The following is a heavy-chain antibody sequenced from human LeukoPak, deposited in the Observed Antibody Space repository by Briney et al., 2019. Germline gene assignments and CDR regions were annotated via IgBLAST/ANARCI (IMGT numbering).Heavy chain of an antibody. J-gene: IGHJ4*02. CDR1: GYTFTNYG. D-gene: IGHD2-21*02. CDR2: ISAYNGNT. Sequence: ASVKVSCKASGYTFTNYGINWVRQAPGQGLEWMGWISAYNGNTNYAQKLQGRVTMTTDTSTSTAYMELRSLRSDDTAVYYCARELAYCGGDCYSSFDYWGQGTLVTVSS. V-gene: IGHV1-18*01. CDR3: ARELAYCGGDCYSSFDY.